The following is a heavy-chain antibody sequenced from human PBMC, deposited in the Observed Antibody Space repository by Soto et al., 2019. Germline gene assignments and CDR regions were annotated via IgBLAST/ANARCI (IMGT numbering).Heavy chain of an antibody. CDR2: INSDGSST. V-gene: IGHV3-74*01. CDR3: ARDPLAAAVNWFDP. Sequence: EVQLVESGGGLVQPGGSLRLSCAASGFTFSSYWMHWVRQAPGKGLVWVSRINSDGSSTSYADSVKGRFTISRDNAKNTLYLQMNRLRDEDTAVYYCARDPLAAAVNWFDPWGQGPLVTVSS. CDR1: GFTFSSYW. J-gene: IGHJ5*02. D-gene: IGHD6-13*01.